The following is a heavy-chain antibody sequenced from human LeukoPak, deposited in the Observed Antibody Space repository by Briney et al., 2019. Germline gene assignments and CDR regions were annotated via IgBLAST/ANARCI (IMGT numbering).Heavy chain of an antibody. Sequence: RSETLSLTCTVSGGSISSGGYYWSWIRQPPGKGLEWIGYIYDSGSTNYNPSLKSRVTISVDTSKNQFSLKLSSVTAADTAVYYCARATITSYYGSGSYEFQYWGQGTLVTVSS. D-gene: IGHD3-10*01. J-gene: IGHJ1*01. CDR1: GGSISSGGYY. CDR3: ARATITSYYGSGSYEFQY. V-gene: IGHV4-61*08. CDR2: IYDSGST.